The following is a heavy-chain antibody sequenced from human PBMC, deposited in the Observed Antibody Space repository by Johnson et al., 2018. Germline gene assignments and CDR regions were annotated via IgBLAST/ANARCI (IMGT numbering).Heavy chain of an antibody. CDR1: GGSFSGYY. CDR3: ARASQQLVQNYYYYMDV. CDR2: INHSGST. V-gene: IGHV4-34*01. D-gene: IGHD6-13*01. Sequence: QVQLQQWGAGLLKPSETXSLTCAVYGGSFSGYYWSWIRQPPGKGLEWIGEINHSGSTNYNPSLKSRLTISVDTSKNQFSLKLSPVTAADTAVYYCARASQQLVQNYYYYMDVWGKGTTVTVSS. J-gene: IGHJ6*03.